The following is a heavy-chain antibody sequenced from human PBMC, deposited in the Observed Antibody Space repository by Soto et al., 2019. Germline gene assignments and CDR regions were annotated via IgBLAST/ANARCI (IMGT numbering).Heavy chain of an antibody. CDR2: ISSSSSYI. Sequence: KGLEWVSSISSSSSYIYYADSVKGRFTISRDNAKHSLYLQMNSLRAEDLFFYSGEGIQHEYAVLDFWGQGTTVTGSS. J-gene: IGHJ6*02. V-gene: IGHV3-21*01. CDR3: EGIQHEYAVLDF. D-gene: IGHD5-18*01.